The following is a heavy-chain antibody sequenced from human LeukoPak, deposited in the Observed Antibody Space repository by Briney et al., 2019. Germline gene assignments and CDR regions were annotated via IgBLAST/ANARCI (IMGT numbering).Heavy chain of an antibody. J-gene: IGHJ3*02. Sequence: GGSVRLSCAASGFTFSSYSMNWVRQAPGKGLEWVSSIGSSGGHIYYADSVTGRFTISRDNAKNSLYLQVNSLRAEDTAVYYCASNYMGAFDIWGQGTMLTLSS. V-gene: IGHV3-21*01. CDR2: IGSSGGHI. CDR1: GFTFSSYS. CDR3: ASNYMGAFDI. D-gene: IGHD1-1*01.